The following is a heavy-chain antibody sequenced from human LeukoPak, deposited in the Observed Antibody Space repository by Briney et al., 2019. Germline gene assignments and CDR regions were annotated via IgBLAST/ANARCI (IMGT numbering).Heavy chain of an antibody. CDR2: ISGRGIST. J-gene: IGHJ4*02. D-gene: IGHD2-15*01. CDR1: GFTFSSYG. V-gene: IGHV3-23*01. CDR3: AKRASFCSGGSCYSYAFDY. Sequence: GGSLRLSCAASGFTFSSYGMHWVRQAPGKGLEWVSAISGRGISTHYADSVKGRFTISRDNSKNTLYLQMNSLRAEDTAIYYCAKRASFCSGGSCYSYAFDYWGQGTLVTVSS.